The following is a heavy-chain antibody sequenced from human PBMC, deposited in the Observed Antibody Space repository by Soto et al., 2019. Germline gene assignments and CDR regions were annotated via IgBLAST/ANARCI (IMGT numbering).Heavy chain of an antibody. CDR2: IYSGGST. D-gene: IGHD1-7*01. CDR1: GFTFSSYA. CDR3: ARDQWNYASV. J-gene: IGHJ4*02. Sequence: GSLRLSCAASGFTFSSYAMHWVRQAPGKGLEWVSVIYSGGSTYYADSVKGRFTISRDNSKNTLYLQMNSLRAEDTAVYYCARDQWNYASVWGQGTLVTVS. V-gene: IGHV3-53*01.